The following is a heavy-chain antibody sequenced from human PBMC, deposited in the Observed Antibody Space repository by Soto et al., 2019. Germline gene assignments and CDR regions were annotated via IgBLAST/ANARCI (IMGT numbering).Heavy chain of an antibody. V-gene: IGHV3-30*18. D-gene: IGHD2-15*01. CDR2: ISYDGSNK. CDR1: GFTFSSYG. J-gene: IGHJ3*02. Sequence: GGSLRLSCAASGFTFSSYGMHWVRQAPGKGLEWVAVISYDGSNKYYADSVKGRFTISRDNSKNTLYLQMNSLRAEDTAVYYCAKGDPRTQYELSLHAFDIWGQGTMVTVSS. CDR3: AKGDPRTQYELSLHAFDI.